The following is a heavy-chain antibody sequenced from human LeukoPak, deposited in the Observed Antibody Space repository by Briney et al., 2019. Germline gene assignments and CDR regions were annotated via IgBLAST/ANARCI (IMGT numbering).Heavy chain of an antibody. D-gene: IGHD3-10*01. Sequence: SETLSLTCTVSGGSISSGDYYWSWIRQPPGKGLEWIGYIYYSGSTYYNPSLKSRVTISVDTSKNQFSLELSSVTAADTAVYYCARAPFLRYGSGSYGDYWGQGTLVTVSS. CDR1: GGSISSGDYY. CDR2: IYYSGST. V-gene: IGHV4-30-4*08. CDR3: ARAPFLRYGSGSYGDY. J-gene: IGHJ4*02.